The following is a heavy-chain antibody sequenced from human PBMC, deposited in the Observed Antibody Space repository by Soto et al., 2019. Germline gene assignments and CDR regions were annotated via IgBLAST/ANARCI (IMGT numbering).Heavy chain of an antibody. V-gene: IGHV4-39*01. D-gene: IGHD6-13*01. CDR3: ARQVIAAAGTGYFQH. CDR1: GGSISSISYY. Sequence: NPSETLSLTCTVSGGSISSISYYWGWIRQPPGKGLEYIGNIHYTGNTFYNASPKSRVTISVDTSKNQVSLKLRSVTAADTAVYYCARQVIAAAGTGYFQHWGQGAPVTVSS. CDR2: IHYTGNT. J-gene: IGHJ1*01.